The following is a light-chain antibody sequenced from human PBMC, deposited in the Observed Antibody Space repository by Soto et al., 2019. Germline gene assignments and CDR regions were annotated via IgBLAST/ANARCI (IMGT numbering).Light chain of an antibody. CDR2: GAS. J-gene: IGKJ1*01. CDR1: QSVSNF. Sequence: EIVLTQSPATLSLSPGERATLSCRASQSVSNFLAWYQQRPGQAPRLLVYGASTRATGIPASFSGSGSGTEFTLTISSLQSEDFAVYYCQQYKNWPRTFGQGTKVDIK. CDR3: QQYKNWPRT. V-gene: IGKV3-15*01.